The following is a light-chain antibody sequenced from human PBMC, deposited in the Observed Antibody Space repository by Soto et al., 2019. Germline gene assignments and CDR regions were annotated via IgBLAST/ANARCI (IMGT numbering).Light chain of an antibody. CDR3: QVWDTDSDHHV. Sequence: SYELTQPPSVSVAPGQTARITCGGDNLGSKTVHWYQQKPGQAPVLVVYDDSDRPSGIPERFSGSNSGNTATLTISRVAAGDEANYYCQVWDTDSDHHVFGTGTKVTV. J-gene: IGLJ1*01. V-gene: IGLV3-21*02. CDR2: DDS. CDR1: NLGSKT.